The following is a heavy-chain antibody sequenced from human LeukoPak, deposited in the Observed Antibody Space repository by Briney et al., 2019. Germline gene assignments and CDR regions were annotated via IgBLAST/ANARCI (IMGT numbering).Heavy chain of an antibody. V-gene: IGHV3-23*01. J-gene: IGHJ4*02. D-gene: IGHD4-17*01. CDR2: INSAGST. CDR1: GLTFSSHA. Sequence: PGGSLRLSCAASGLTFSSHAMSWVRHAPGKGLEWVSAINSAGSTYYGDSVRGRFTISRDNSKNVLHLQMNSLRAEDTALYYCAKDQNTVATAPFDYWGLGTLVTVSS. CDR3: AKDQNTVATAPFDY.